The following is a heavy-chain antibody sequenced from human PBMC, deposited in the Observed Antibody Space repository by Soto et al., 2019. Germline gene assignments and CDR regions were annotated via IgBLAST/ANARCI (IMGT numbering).Heavy chain of an antibody. J-gene: IGHJ3*02. Sequence: QVRLQEWGPGLVKPSQTLSLKCSVSGGSITTGGRYWSWIRQLPGKGLEWIGDIYYSGNTYYNASLKSRVTISVEAAKNQFSLILISVTAADTAVYYCAQALVFTGGDGFDIWGQGRLVTVSS. CDR2: IYYSGNT. CDR3: AQALVFTGGDGFDI. D-gene: IGHD1-1*01. V-gene: IGHV4-31*02. CDR1: GGSITTGGRY.